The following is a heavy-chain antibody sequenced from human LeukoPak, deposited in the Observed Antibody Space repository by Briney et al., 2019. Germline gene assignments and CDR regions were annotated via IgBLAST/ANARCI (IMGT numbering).Heavy chain of an antibody. CDR3: ARVPVVGAISPFDY. CDR2: IFYTGST. CDR1: GGSFSGYY. J-gene: IGHJ4*02. V-gene: IGHV4-34*12. D-gene: IGHD1-26*01. Sequence: SETLSLTCAVYGGSFSGYYWTWIRQPPGKGLEWIGSIFYTGSTYYNPSLKSRVTISVDTSKNQFSLKLSSVTAADTAVYYCARVPVVGAISPFDYWGQGTLVTVSS.